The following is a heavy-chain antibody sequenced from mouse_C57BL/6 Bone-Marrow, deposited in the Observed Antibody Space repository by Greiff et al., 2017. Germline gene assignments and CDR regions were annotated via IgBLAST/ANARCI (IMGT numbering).Heavy chain of an antibody. D-gene: IGHD2-12*01. Sequence: QVQLQQSGAELVRPGTSVKMSCKASGYTFTNYWIGWAKQRPGHGLEWIGDIYPGGGYTNYHEKFKGKATLTADKSSSTAYLQFSSLTSEDSAIYYCARSEEAWPRRRGGDYAMDYWGQGTSVTVSS. CDR2: IYPGGGYT. CDR3: ARSEEAWPRRRGGDYAMDY. J-gene: IGHJ4*01. V-gene: IGHV1-63*01. CDR1: GYTFTNYW.